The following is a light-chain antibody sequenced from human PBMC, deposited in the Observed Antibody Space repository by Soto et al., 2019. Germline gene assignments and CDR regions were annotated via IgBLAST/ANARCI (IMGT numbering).Light chain of an antibody. CDR1: QDVTNS. Sequence: EILMTQSPATLSLSPGEGVTLSCRAAQDVTNSVAWYQQKSGQAPRLLIYDASARATGVSARFSGSGSGTDFTLTISGLQDEDVAVYFCQRYIRRPLSFGRGTRLEIK. CDR3: QRYIRRPLS. J-gene: IGKJ5*01. V-gene: IGKV3-15*01. CDR2: DAS.